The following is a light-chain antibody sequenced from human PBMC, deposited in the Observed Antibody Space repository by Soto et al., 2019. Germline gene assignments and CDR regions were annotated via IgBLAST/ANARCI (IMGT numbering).Light chain of an antibody. CDR1: QSISDW. V-gene: IGKV1-5*01. CDR2: DIS. J-gene: IGKJ1*01. CDR3: QQYYSFPPT. Sequence: DIQMTQSPSTLSASVVDRVTITCLASQSISDWLAWYQQKPGKAPKLLIYDISNLETGVPSRFSGSGSGTDFTLTISCLQSEDFATYYCQQYYSFPPTFGQGTKVDIK.